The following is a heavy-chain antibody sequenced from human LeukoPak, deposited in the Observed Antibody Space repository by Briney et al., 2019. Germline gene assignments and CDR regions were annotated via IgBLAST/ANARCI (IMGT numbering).Heavy chain of an antibody. CDR3: ARFSSSSFDY. D-gene: IGHD6-13*01. CDR2: IKHDASEK. CDR1: GFTFSSYW. Sequence: GGSLRLSCAASGFTFSSYWMAWVRQTPGKGLEWVANIKHDASEKYYVDSVKGRFTISRDNAQNSFYLQMNSLRAEDTAVYYCARFSSSSFDYWGQGTLVTVSS. J-gene: IGHJ4*02. V-gene: IGHV3-7*01.